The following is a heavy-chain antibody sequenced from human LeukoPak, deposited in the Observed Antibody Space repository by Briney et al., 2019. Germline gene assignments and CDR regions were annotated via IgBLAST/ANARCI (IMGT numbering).Heavy chain of an antibody. J-gene: IGHJ4*02. V-gene: IGHV4-61*02. CDR2: IYTNGST. D-gene: IGHD3-10*01. CDR1: GGSICSGSYC. CDR3: ARDHRYFYGSGSYYNVFDY. Sequence: SETPSLTCTESGGSICSGSYCWSWIRLPAGDGLEWIGRIYTNGSTNYNPSFKNRVTISVDTSKNQFSLKLNSVPAADTAVYYCARDHRYFYGSGSYYNVFDYWGQGTLVTVSS.